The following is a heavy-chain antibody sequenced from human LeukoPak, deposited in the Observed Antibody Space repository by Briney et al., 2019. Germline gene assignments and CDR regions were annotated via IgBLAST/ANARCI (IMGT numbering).Heavy chain of an antibody. J-gene: IGHJ4*02. V-gene: IGHV3-48*03. Sequence: GGSLRLSCAASGFTFSSYEMNWVRQAPGKGLEWVSYISSSGSTIYYADSVKGRFTISRDNARNSLYLQMNSLRAEDTAVYYCARSSGWYWYFDYWGQGTLVTVSS. CDR1: GFTFSSYE. CDR2: ISSSGSTI. CDR3: ARSSGWYWYFDY. D-gene: IGHD6-19*01.